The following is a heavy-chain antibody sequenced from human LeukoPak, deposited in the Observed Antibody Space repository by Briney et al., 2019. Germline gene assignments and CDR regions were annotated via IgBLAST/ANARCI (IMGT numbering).Heavy chain of an antibody. CDR3: ARDRGYSYGPFNWFDP. J-gene: IGHJ5*02. V-gene: IGHV1-69*13. CDR2: IIPIFGTA. CDR1: GGTFSSYA. D-gene: IGHD5-18*01. Sequence: SVKVSCKASGGTFSSYAISWVRQAPGQGLEWMGGIIPIFGTANYAQKFKGRVTITADESTSTAYMELSSLRSEDTAVYYCARDRGYSYGPFNWFDPWGQGTLVTVSS.